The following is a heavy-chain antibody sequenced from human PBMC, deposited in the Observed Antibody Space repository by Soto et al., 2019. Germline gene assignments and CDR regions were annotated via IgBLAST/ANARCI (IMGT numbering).Heavy chain of an antibody. Sequence: QVHLVESGGGLVKPGGSLRLSCAGSGFTFSDYYMSWIRQAPGKGLEWISYVSSSDSTVYYADSVKGRFTISRDNAKNSLYMQMNSLRVEDTAVYYCARDLGYYDSSGYFDYWGKGTLVTVSS. D-gene: IGHD3-22*01. V-gene: IGHV3-11*01. CDR3: ARDLGYYDSSGYFDY. CDR2: VSSSDSTV. CDR1: GFTFSDYY. J-gene: IGHJ4*02.